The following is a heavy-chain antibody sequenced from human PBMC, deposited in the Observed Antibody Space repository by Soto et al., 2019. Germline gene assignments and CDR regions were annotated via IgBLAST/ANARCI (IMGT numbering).Heavy chain of an antibody. CDR1: GGTFSSYT. Sequence: QVQLVQSGAEVKNPGSSVKVSGKASGGTFSSYTISWVRQAPGQGLEWMGRIIPILGIANYAQKFQGRVTITADKSTSTAYMELSSLRSEDTAVYYCASQERELLALDYWGQGTLVTVSS. V-gene: IGHV1-69*02. D-gene: IGHD3-10*01. CDR3: ASQERELLALDY. J-gene: IGHJ4*02. CDR2: IIPILGIA.